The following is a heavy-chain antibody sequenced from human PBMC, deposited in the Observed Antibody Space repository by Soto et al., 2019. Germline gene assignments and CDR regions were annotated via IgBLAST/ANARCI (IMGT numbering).Heavy chain of an antibody. CDR3: ARSVVVVPAAIPEDYYYYYMDV. V-gene: IGHV5-51*01. CDR2: IYPGDSDT. Sequence: GKGLEWMGIIYPGDSDTRYSPSFQGQVTISADKSISTAYLQWSSLKASDTAMYYCARSVVVVPAAIPEDYYYYYMDVWGKGTTVTVSS. D-gene: IGHD2-2*02. J-gene: IGHJ6*03.